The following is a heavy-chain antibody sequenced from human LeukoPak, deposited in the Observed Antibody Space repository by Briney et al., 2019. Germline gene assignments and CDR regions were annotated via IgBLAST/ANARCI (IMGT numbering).Heavy chain of an antibody. CDR2: ISYDGSNK. CDR3: ARDLAILSLWSGYYRPDYYYGMDV. V-gene: IGHV3-30*04. Sequence: GGSLRLSCAASGFTFSSYAMHWVRQAPGKGLEWVAVISYDGSNKYYADSVKGRFTISRDNSKNTLYLQMNSLRAEDTAVYYCARDLAILSLWSGYYRPDYYYGMDVWGQGTTVAVSS. CDR1: GFTFSSYA. J-gene: IGHJ6*02. D-gene: IGHD3-3*01.